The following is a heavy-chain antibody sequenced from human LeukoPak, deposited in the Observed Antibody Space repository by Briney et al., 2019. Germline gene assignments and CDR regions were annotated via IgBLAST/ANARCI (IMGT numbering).Heavy chain of an antibody. Sequence: ETLSLTCTVSGGSISTYYWSWIRQPPGKGLEWIGYIYYSGDTNYNPSLKSRVTISVDTSKNQFSLKLSSVTAADTAVYYCARAPYCSSTSCFYFDYWGQGTLVTVSS. CDR3: ARAPYCSSTSCFYFDY. V-gene: IGHV4-59*01. CDR2: IYYSGDT. CDR1: GGSISTYY. D-gene: IGHD2-2*01. J-gene: IGHJ4*02.